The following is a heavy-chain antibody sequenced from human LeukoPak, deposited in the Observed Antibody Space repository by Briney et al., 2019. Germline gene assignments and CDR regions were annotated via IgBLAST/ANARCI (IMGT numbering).Heavy chain of an antibody. D-gene: IGHD3-3*01. V-gene: IGHV4-31*03. Sequence: PSETLSLTCTVSGGSISSGGYYWSWIRQHPGKGLEWIGYIYYSGSTYYNPSLKSRVTISVDTSKNQFSLKLSSVTVADTAVYYCARAIRFGVVIIHPNYFDYWGQGTLVTVSS. CDR2: IYYSGST. CDR1: GGSISSGGYY. J-gene: IGHJ4*02. CDR3: ARAIRFGVVIIHPNYFDY.